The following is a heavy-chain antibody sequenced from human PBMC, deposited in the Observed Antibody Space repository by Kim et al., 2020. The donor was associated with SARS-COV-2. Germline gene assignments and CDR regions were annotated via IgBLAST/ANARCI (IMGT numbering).Heavy chain of an antibody. Sequence: GGSLRLSCAASGFTFSSYSMNWVRQAPGKGLEWVSSISSSSSYIYYADSVKGRFTISRDNAKNSLYLQMNSLRAEDTAVYYCATYLEPVQQQLGTYYYYYGMGVWGQGTTVTVSS. CDR2: ISSSSSYI. D-gene: IGHD6-13*01. CDR3: ATYLEPVQQQLGTYYYYYGMGV. CDR1: GFTFSSYS. J-gene: IGHJ6*02. V-gene: IGHV3-21*01.